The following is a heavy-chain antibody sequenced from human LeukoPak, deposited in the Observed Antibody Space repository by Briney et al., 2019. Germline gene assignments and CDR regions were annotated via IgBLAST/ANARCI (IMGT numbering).Heavy chain of an antibody. D-gene: IGHD3-16*01. CDR2: INYSGST. CDR3: AQWGNNMDV. CDR1: GGSLGSYY. V-gene: IGHV4-34*01. Sequence: SETLSLTCSVYGGSLGSYYWRWFRQPPGKGPEWIGEINYSGSTKYKPSLKSRVTISVDTSKNQFSLKLSSVTAADTAVYYCAQWGNNMDVWGKGTTVIVSS. J-gene: IGHJ6*03.